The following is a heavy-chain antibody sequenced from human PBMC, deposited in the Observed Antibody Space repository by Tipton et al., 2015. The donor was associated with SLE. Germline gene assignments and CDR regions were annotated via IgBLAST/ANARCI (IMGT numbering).Heavy chain of an antibody. CDR3: ARGCSGTSCYWGDD. J-gene: IGHJ4*02. Sequence: TLSLTCTVSGGSISSGSYYWSWIRQSPGKGLEWIGYMHYRGDTNYNPSLKSRVTISVDTSKNQFSLKLSSVTAADTAVYYCARGCSGTSCYWGDDWGQGSLVIVSS. V-gene: IGHV4-61*01. CDR1: GGSISSGSYY. CDR2: MHYRGDT. D-gene: IGHD2-15*01.